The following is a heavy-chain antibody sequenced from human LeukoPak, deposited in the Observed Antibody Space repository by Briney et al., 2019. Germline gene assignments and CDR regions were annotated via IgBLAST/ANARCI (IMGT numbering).Heavy chain of an antibody. J-gene: IGHJ4*02. CDR1: GGSLRSGVYS. Sequence: SETLSLTCTVSGGSLRSGVYSWSWIPQPPGKGLEWIEYIYCSRTTYYNPALKSRVTISVDTSKNQCSLKLLSVPAPDTAVYYCARENCGGDCYTDYWGQGTLVTVSS. CDR3: ARENCGGDCYTDY. CDR2: IYCSRTT. V-gene: IGHV4-30-4*08. D-gene: IGHD2-21*01.